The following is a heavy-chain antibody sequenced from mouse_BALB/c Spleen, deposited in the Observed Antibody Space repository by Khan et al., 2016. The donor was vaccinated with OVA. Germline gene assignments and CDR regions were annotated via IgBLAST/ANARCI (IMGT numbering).Heavy chain of an antibody. Sequence: VQLQESGAELVRPGVSVKISCKGSGYTFTDFTMHWVKQSHAKSLEWIGVISTYYGDVTYNQKFKGKATMTVDKSSSTAYMELARLTSEDFVILCCAREGGGSKLAYWGQGTLVTVSA. D-gene: IGHD2-5*01. CDR3: AREGGGSKLAY. J-gene: IGHJ3*01. CDR2: ISTYYGDV. CDR1: GYTFTDFT. V-gene: IGHV1S137*01.